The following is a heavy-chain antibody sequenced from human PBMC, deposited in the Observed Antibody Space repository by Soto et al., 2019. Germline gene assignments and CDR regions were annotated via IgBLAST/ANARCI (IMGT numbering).Heavy chain of an antibody. J-gene: IGHJ4*02. V-gene: IGHV3-30*03. D-gene: IGHD6-13*01. CDR2: ISYDGSNK. Sequence: GGSLRLSCAASGFTFSSYGMHWVRQAPGKGLEWVAVISYDGSNKYYADSVKGRFIISRDNSKNTLYLQMNSLRAEDTAVYYCALRAGPLGGQGTLVTVSS. CDR1: GFTFSSYG. CDR3: ALRAGPL.